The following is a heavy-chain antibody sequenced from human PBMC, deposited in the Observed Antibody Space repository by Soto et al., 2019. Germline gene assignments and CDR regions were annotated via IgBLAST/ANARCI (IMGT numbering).Heavy chain of an antibody. J-gene: IGHJ6*02. CDR2: ISSSSSYI. CDR1: GVTFSSYS. CDR3: ARDNCSSTSCYYYGMDV. D-gene: IGHD2-2*01. Sequence: PGGSLRLSCAASGVTFSSYSMNWVRQAPGKGLEWVSSISSSSSYIYYADSVKGRFTISRDNAKNSLYLQMNSLRAEDTAVYYCARDNCSSTSCYYYGMDVWGQGTTVTVSS. V-gene: IGHV3-21*01.